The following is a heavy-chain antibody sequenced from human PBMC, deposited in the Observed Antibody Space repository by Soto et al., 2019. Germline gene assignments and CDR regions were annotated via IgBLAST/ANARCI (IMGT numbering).Heavy chain of an antibody. V-gene: IGHV1-69*01. Sequence: QVQLVQSGAEVKKPGSSVKVSCKASGGTFSSYAISWVRQAPGQGLAWMGGFIPIFGTANYAQKLQGRVTITAAESTSTAYMELSSLRSEDTVVYSCAREERVAVAGKKRGYYYYYGMDVWGQGTTVTVS. CDR3: AREERVAVAGKKRGYYYYYGMDV. CDR2: FIPIFGTA. CDR1: GGTFSSYA. J-gene: IGHJ6*02. D-gene: IGHD6-13*01.